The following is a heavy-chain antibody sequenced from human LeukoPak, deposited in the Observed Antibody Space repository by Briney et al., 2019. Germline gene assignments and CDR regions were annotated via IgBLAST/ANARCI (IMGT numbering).Heavy chain of an antibody. J-gene: IGHJ4*02. D-gene: IGHD3-22*01. CDR1: GYTFTGYY. CDR2: INPNSGGT. V-gene: IGHV1-2*02. Sequence: ASVKVSCKASGYTFTGYYMHWVRQAPGRGLEWMGWINPNSGGTNYAQKFQGRVTMTRDTSISTAYMELSRLRSDDTAVYYCARDLNSSGYYYMYYFDYWGQGTLVTVSS. CDR3: ARDLNSSGYYYMYYFDY.